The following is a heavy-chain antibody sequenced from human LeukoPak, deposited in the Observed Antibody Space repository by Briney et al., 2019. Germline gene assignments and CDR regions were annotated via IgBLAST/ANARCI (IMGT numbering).Heavy chain of an antibody. Sequence: GGSLRLSCAASGFTFGTYDMSWVRQAPGKGLEWVASISGVGRGATYYADSVKGRFTISRDNSKNSLYLQMNSLRTEDTALYYCAKESNYAEGGFDYWGQGTLVTVSS. J-gene: IGHJ4*02. CDR3: AKESNYAEGGFDY. CDR1: GFTFGTYD. CDR2: ISGVGRGAT. D-gene: IGHD4-11*01. V-gene: IGHV3-43*02.